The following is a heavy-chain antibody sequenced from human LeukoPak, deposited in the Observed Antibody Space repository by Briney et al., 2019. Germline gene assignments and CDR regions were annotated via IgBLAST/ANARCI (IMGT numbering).Heavy chain of an antibody. CDR2: INDNGGTT. J-gene: IGHJ4*02. CDR3: AKKLGSSPGDFFDY. Sequence: GGPLRLSCAASGFIFTSYAMSWVRQAPGKGLQWVSDINDNGGTTFYTDSVKGRFTISRDKSKNTLYLQMNSLRADDTAVYFCAKKLGSSPGDFFDYWGQGTLVTVSS. V-gene: IGHV3-23*01. D-gene: IGHD6-6*01. CDR1: GFIFTSYA.